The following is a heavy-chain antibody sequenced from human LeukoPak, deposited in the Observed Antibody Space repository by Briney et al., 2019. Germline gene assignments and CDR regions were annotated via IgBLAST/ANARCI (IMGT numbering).Heavy chain of an antibody. Sequence: GGSLRLSCAASGFTFSSYSMNWVRQAPGKGLEWVSYISRSSSTIYYADSVKGRFTISRDNAKNSLYLQMNSLRAEDTAVYYCARGARGQLVRYWGQGTLVTVSS. V-gene: IGHV3-48*01. J-gene: IGHJ4*02. CDR3: ARGARGQLVRY. D-gene: IGHD6-6*01. CDR1: GFTFSSYS. CDR2: ISRSSSTI.